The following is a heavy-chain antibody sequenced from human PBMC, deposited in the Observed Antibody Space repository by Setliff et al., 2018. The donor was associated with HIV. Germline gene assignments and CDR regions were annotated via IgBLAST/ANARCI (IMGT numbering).Heavy chain of an antibody. CDR3: ASSVDNYGDNRWFDP. CDR2: ISAYNENT. Sequence: ASVKVSCKASGGTFSSGNAISWVRQVPGQGLEWMAWISAYNENTNFAQNFQGRVALTTDTSTKTTYMELRNLTSDDTAVYYCASSVDNYGDNRWFDPWGQGTLVTVSS. V-gene: IGHV1-18*01. CDR1: GGTFSSGNA. J-gene: IGHJ5*02. D-gene: IGHD4-17*01.